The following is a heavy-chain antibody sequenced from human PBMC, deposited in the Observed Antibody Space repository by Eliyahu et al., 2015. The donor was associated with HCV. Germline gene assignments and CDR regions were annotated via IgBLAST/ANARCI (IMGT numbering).Heavy chain of an antibody. J-gene: IGHJ4*02. D-gene: IGHD2-2*02. V-gene: IGHV3-33*01. CDR1: XFTFSSYG. Sequence: QVQLVEXGGGVVQPGRSLRLSCAASXFTFSSYGMHWVRQAPGKGLEWXAVIWYDGSNKYYADXVKGRFTISRDNSKNTLYLQMNSLRAEDTAVYYCARGRDLYGLDYWGQGTLVTVSS. CDR2: IWYDGSNK. CDR3: ARGRDLYGLDY.